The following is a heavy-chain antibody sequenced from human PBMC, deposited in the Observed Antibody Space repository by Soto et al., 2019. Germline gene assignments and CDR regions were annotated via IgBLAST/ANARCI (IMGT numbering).Heavy chain of an antibody. CDR3: AREVAAGTLHFDY. J-gene: IGHJ4*02. Sequence: SETLSLTCTVSGGSISSYYWSWIRQPPGKGLEWIGYIYYSGSTYYNPSLKSRVTISVDTSKNQFSLKLSSVTAADTAVYYCAREVAAGTLHFDYWGQGTLVTV. CDR1: GGSISSYY. D-gene: IGHD6-13*01. CDR2: IYYSGST. V-gene: IGHV4-59*12.